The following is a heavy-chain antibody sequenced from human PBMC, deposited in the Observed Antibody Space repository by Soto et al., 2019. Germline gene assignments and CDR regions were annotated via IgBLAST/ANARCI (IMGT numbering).Heavy chain of an antibody. D-gene: IGHD3-22*01. CDR1: GDSFSAYG. Sequence: AAVKVSCKTSGDSFSAYGLAWLRQAPGQRPEGMGWVSTNNANTNYAHKFQGRVTMTTDTSTTTTYMEWRSLRSADTAVYYCARELNKERSAYYSFAYWGQGTLVTVSS. CDR2: VSTNNANT. CDR3: ARELNKERSAYYSFAY. J-gene: IGHJ4*02. V-gene: IGHV1-18*01.